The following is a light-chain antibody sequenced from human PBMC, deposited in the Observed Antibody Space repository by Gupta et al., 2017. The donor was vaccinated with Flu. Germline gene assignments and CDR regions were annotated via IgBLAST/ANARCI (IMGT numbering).Light chain of an antibody. Sequence: PVTLSLSPGERATLSCRASQSVSTKLAWYQQRPGQPPRLLIYAASTRATGVPARFSGSGSGAESTLTISSLQSEDFVLYYCQQYNDWPRTFGQGTKVEFK. J-gene: IGKJ1*01. CDR1: QSVSTK. CDR3: QQYNDWPRT. V-gene: IGKV3-15*01. CDR2: AAS.